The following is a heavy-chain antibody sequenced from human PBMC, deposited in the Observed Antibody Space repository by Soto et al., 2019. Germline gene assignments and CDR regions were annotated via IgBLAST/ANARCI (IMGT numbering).Heavy chain of an antibody. CDR2: TYYRSKWYY. CDR1: GDSVSSNSAG. V-gene: IGHV6-1*01. CDR3: ARGEQHSGSTFDY. J-gene: IGHJ4*01. D-gene: IGHD1-26*01. Sequence: PSQTLSLTCAITGDSVSSNSAGWSWVRQSPSRGLEWLGRTYYRSKWYYEYAVSVRGRITINPDTSKNQYSLQLNSVTPEDTAVYFCARGEQHSGSTFDYWGQGTLVTVSP.